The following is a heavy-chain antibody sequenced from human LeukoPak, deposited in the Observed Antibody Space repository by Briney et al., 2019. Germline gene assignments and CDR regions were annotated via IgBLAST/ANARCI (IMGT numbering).Heavy chain of an antibody. J-gene: IGHJ3*02. CDR3: ARDLHYAFDI. V-gene: IGHV3-33*01. Sequence: GGSLRLSCAASGFTFSSYGIHWVRQAPGKGLEWVAVIWYDGSNKYYADSVKGRFTISRDNSKNSLFLQMNSLRDEDTAVYYCARDLHYAFDIWGQGTMVTVSS. CDR1: GFTFSSYG. CDR2: IWYDGSNK. D-gene: IGHD3-10*01.